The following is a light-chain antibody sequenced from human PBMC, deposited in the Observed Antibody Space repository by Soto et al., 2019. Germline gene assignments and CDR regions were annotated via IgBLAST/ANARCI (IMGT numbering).Light chain of an antibody. CDR2: TAS. Sequence: AIRMTQSPSSFSASTGDRVTITCRASQDISSHLAWYQVKPGKAPRLLIYTASYLESGVTSRFSGSGAGTDFSLTVSSLQSEDFAVYYCQQYVSYPLTFGGGTKVEIK. J-gene: IGKJ4*01. V-gene: IGKV1-8*01. CDR3: QQYVSYPLT. CDR1: QDISSH.